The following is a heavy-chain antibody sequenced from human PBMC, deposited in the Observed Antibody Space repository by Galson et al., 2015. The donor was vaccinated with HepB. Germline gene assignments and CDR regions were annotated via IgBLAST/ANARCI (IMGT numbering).Heavy chain of an antibody. V-gene: IGHV4-59*01. J-gene: IGHJ6*03. CDR1: GGSISSYY. D-gene: IGHD3-3*01. Sequence: SETLSLTCTVSGGSISSYYWSWIRQPPGKGLEWIGYIYYSGSTNYNPSLKSRVTISVDTSKNQFSLKLSSVTAADTAVYYCARDGVTDYDFWSGYYPPGHYYYYMDVWGKGTTVTVSS. CDR3: ARDGVTDYDFWSGYYPPGHYYYYMDV. CDR2: IYYSGST.